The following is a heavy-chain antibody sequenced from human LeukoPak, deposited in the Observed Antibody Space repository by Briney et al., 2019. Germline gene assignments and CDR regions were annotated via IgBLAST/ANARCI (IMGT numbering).Heavy chain of an antibody. CDR3: ARRYCSGANSCYTGYSDH. J-gene: IGHJ4*02. D-gene: IGHD2-15*01. CDR1: GFILSDYY. CDR2: ITSGGSNI. Sequence: GGSLRLSCAAPGFILSDYYINWIRQAPGKGLEFVSYITSGGSNIYYADSVKGRFTISRDNAKNSLFLQMNSLRAEDTAVYYCARRYCSGANSCYTGYSDHWGQGTLVTVSS. V-gene: IGHV3-11*04.